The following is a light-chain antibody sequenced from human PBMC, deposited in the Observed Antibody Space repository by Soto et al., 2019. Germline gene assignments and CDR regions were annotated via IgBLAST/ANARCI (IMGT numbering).Light chain of an antibody. Sequence: EIVLTQSPGTLSLSPGERATLSCRASQSVSSSYLAWYQQKPGQAPRLLIYGASSRATGIPDRFSGSVSGTDFTLTISSLEPEDFAVYYCQQRSNWPPGLTFGGGTKVEIK. CDR1: QSVSSSY. CDR2: GAS. J-gene: IGKJ4*01. CDR3: QQRSNWPPGLT. V-gene: IGKV3D-20*02.